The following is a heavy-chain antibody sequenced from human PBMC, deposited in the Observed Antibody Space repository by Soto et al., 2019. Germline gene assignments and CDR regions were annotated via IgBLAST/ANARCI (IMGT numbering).Heavy chain of an antibody. CDR3: AREHSGYEYYYYYGMDV. CDR1: GYTFTSYY. V-gene: IGHV1-46*03. D-gene: IGHD5-12*01. Sequence: ASVKVSCKASGYTFTSYYIHWVRQAPGQGLEWMGIINPSGGSTSYAQKFQGRVTMTRDTSTSTVYMELSSLRSEDTAVYYCAREHSGYEYYYYYGMDVWGQGTTVTVS. CDR2: INPSGGST. J-gene: IGHJ6*02.